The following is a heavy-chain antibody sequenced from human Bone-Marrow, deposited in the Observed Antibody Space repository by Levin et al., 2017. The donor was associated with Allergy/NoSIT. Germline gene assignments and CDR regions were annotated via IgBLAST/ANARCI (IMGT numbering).Heavy chain of an antibody. CDR1: GGSISSGGYY. J-gene: IGHJ6*04. D-gene: IGHD5/OR15-5a*01. CDR3: ARAVAGVYNLQADELDV. V-gene: IGHV4-31*03. CDR2: INFIGTT. Sequence: SETLSLICSVSGGSISSGGYYWSWIRQRPGKGLEWIGYINFIGTTHYIPSFKGRVTISVDRSTNQFSLKLSSVTAADTAVYYCARAVAGVYNLQADELDVWGKGTTVTVSS.